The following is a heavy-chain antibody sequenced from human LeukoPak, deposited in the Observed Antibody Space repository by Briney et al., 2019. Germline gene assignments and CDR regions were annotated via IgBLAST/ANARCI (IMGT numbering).Heavy chain of an antibody. CDR3: ARDGNQLLDRDAFDI. CDR1: GFTFSSYG. CDR2: IWYDGSNK. J-gene: IGHJ3*02. D-gene: IGHD2-2*01. V-gene: IGHV3-33*01. Sequence: GGSLRLSCAASGFTFSSYGMHWVRQAPGKGLEWVAVIWYDGSNKYYADSVKGRFTISRDNSKNTLYLQMNSLRAEDTAVYYCARDGNQLLDRDAFDIWGQGTMLTVSS.